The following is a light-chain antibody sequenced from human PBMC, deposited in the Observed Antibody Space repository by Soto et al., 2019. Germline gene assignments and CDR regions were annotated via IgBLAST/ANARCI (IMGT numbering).Light chain of an antibody. V-gene: IGLV2-14*01. CDR3: SSLTSSNTWV. J-gene: IGLJ3*02. CDR1: NSDVGGYDY. Sequence: QSALTQPASVSRSPGQSITISCTGTNSDVGGYDYVSWYQHYPGKAPKLLIYQVNNRPSGVSSRFSGSKSGNTASLTFSGPQAEDEADYYCSSLTSSNTWVFGGGTKVTVL. CDR2: QVN.